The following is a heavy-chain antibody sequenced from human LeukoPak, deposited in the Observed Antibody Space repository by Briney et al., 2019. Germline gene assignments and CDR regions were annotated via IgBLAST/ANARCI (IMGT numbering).Heavy chain of an antibody. CDR3: ARADWDTAMIDY. CDR2: ISGSGGST. J-gene: IGHJ4*02. V-gene: IGHV3-23*01. CDR1: GFTFSSYA. Sequence: GGSLRLSCAASGFTFSSYAMSWVRQAPGKGLEWVSAISGSGGSTYYADSVKGRFTISRDNAKNSLYLQMNSLRAEDTAVYYCARADWDTAMIDYWGQGTLVTVSS. D-gene: IGHD5-18*01.